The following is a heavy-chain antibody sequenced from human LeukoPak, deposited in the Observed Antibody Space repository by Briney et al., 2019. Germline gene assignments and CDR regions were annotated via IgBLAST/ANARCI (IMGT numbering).Heavy chain of an antibody. D-gene: IGHD3-3*01. J-gene: IGHJ3*02. Sequence: GGSLRLSCAASGFTFSSYWMSWVRQAPGKGLEWVANIKQDGSEKYFVDSVKGRFTISRDNAKTSLYLQMNSLRAEDTALYYCAKSRSGYPRVDGFDIWGQGTMVTVSS. CDR2: IKQDGSEK. V-gene: IGHV3-7*03. CDR3: AKSRSGYPRVDGFDI. CDR1: GFTFSSYW.